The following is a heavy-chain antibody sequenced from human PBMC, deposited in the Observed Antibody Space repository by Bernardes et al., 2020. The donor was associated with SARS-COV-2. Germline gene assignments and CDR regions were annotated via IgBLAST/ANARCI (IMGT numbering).Heavy chain of an antibody. CDR1: GFTFSSYG. D-gene: IGHD6-19*01. Sequence: GGSLRLSCAASGFTFSSYGMHWVRQAPGKGLEWVAVISYDGSNKYYADSVKGRFTISRDNSKNTLYLQMNSLRAGDTAVYYCAKDAARRYSSGWYYYYYGMDVWGQGTTVTVSS. CDR3: AKDAARRYSSGWYYYYYGMDV. J-gene: IGHJ6*02. V-gene: IGHV3-30*18. CDR2: ISYDGSNK.